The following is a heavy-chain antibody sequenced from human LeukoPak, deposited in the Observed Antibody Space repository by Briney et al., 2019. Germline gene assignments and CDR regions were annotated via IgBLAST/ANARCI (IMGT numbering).Heavy chain of an antibody. D-gene: IGHD6-19*01. CDR1: GYTFTSYG. Sequence: ASVKVSCKASGYTFTSYGISWVRQAPGQGLEWMGWINAYNGNTNYAQKLQGRVTMTTDTSTSTAYMELRSLSSDDTAVYYCAKEAADSSGWYYRDAFDIWGQGTMVTVPS. CDR3: AKEAADSSGWYYRDAFDI. V-gene: IGHV1-18*01. CDR2: INAYNGNT. J-gene: IGHJ3*02.